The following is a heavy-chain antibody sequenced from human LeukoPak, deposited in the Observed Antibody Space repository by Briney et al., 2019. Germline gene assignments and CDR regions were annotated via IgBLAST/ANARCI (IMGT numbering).Heavy chain of an antibody. CDR3: ARGRATYYDYVWGSYRYYYYYMDV. CDR2: MNHSGSA. Sequence: SETLSLTCAVYGGSFSGYYWTWIRQPPGKGLEWIGEMNHSGSANYNPSLKSRVTISVDTSKNQFSLKLSSVTAADTAVYYCARGRATYYDYVWGSYRYYYYYMDVWGKGTTVTVSS. V-gene: IGHV4-34*01. D-gene: IGHD3-16*02. J-gene: IGHJ6*03. CDR1: GGSFSGYY.